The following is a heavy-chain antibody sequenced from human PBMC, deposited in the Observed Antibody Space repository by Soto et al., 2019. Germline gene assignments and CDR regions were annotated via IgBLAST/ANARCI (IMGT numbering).Heavy chain of an antibody. CDR1: GFTFSSYA. D-gene: IGHD3-9*01. V-gene: IGHV3-23*01. J-gene: IGHJ4*02. CDR3: AKEWDILTGYSDY. Sequence: LRLSCAASGFTFSSYAMSWVRQAPGKGLEWVSAISGSGGSTYYADSVKGRFTISRDNSKNTLYLHMNSLRAEDTAVYYCAKEWDILTGYSDYWGQGTLVTVSS. CDR2: ISGSGGST.